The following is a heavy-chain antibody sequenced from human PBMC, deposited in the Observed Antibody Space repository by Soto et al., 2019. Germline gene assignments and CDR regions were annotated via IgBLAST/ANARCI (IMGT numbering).Heavy chain of an antibody. CDR2: ISWNSGSI. J-gene: IGHJ4*02. V-gene: IGHV3-9*01. D-gene: IGHD1-26*01. CDR1: GFTFDDYA. CDR3: AKDMMGLRSSLFDY. Sequence: EVQLVESGGGLVQPGRSLRLSCAASGFTFDDYAMHWVRQAPGKGLEWVSGISWNSGSISYADSVKGRFTISRDNAKNSLYLQMNSLRAEDTALYYCAKDMMGLRSSLFDYWGQGTLVTVSS.